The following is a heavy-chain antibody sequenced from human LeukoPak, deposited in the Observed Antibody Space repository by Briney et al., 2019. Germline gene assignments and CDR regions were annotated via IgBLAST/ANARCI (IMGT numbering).Heavy chain of an antibody. CDR1: GYTFTGYY. Sequence: GASVKVSCKASGYTFTGYYMHWVRQAPGQGLEWMGWINPNSGGTNYAQKFQGRVTMTRDTSISTAYMELSRLRSDDTAVYYCARDFSPKSWLQFIGWFDPWGQGTLVTVSS. V-gene: IGHV1-2*02. J-gene: IGHJ5*02. CDR2: INPNSGGT. CDR3: ARDFSPKSWLQFIGWFDP. D-gene: IGHD5-24*01.